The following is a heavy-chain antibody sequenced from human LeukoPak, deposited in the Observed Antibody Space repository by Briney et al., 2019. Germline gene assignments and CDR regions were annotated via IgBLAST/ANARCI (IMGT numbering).Heavy chain of an antibody. CDR2: ISGYSGNT. V-gene: IGHV1-18*01. CDR3: AREGYYDSSGAPDY. Sequence: GASVRVSCKASGYTFTSYSISWVRQAPGQGLEWKGWISGYSGNTNYAQKFQGRVTMTTDTSTSTAYMELRSLRSDDTAVYYCAREGYYDSSGAPDYWGQGTLVTVSS. D-gene: IGHD3-22*01. CDR1: GYTFTSYS. J-gene: IGHJ4*02.